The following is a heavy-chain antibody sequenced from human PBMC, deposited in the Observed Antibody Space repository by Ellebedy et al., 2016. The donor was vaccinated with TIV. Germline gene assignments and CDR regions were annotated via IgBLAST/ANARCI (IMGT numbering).Heavy chain of an antibody. V-gene: IGHV4-59*08. CDR2: IYSSGST. Sequence: MPSETLSLTCTVSGGPISSYYWSWIRQPPGKGLEWIGCIYSSGSTHYNPSLKSRVTISVDTSKSQFSLKLSSLTAADTAVYYCVSGGDRWFDPWGQGTLVTVSS. CDR1: GGPISSYY. D-gene: IGHD1-26*01. CDR3: VSGGDRWFDP. J-gene: IGHJ5*02.